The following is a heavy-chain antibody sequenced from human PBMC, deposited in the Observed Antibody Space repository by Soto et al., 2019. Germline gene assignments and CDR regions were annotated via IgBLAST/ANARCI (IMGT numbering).Heavy chain of an antibody. J-gene: IGHJ5*02. CDR1: GFTVSSNY. Sequence: HPGGSLRLSCAASGFTVSSNYMSWVRQAPGKGLEWVSVIYSGGSTYYADSVKGRFTISRDNSMNTLYLQMNSLRAEDTAVYYCVRKDYGNWFDPWGQGTLVTVSS. V-gene: IGHV3-53*01. CDR2: IYSGGST. CDR3: VRKDYGNWFDP. D-gene: IGHD4-17*01.